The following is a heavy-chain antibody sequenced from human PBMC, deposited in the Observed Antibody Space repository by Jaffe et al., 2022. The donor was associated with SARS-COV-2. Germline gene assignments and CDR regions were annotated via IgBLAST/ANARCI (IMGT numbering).Heavy chain of an antibody. J-gene: IGHJ4*02. CDR2: TYYRSKWYN. D-gene: IGHD6-13*01. V-gene: IGHV6-1*01. Sequence: QVQLQQSGPGLVKPSQTLSLTCAISGDSVSSNSAAWNWIRQSPSRGLEWLGRTYYRSKWYNDYAVSVKSRITINPDTSKNQFSLQLNSVTPEDTAVYYCARDAAGFPPWEQQLRTYYFDYWGQGTLVTVSS. CDR1: GDSVSSNSAA. CDR3: ARDAAGFPPWEQQLRTYYFDY.